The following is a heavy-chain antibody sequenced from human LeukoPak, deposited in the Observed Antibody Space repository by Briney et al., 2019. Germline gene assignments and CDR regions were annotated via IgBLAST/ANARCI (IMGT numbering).Heavy chain of an antibody. CDR3: ARDRDDGGFKY. D-gene: IGHD4-23*01. V-gene: IGHV3-7*01. CDR1: GFTFSNYW. CDR2: IKQDGSIK. Sequence: TGGSLRLSCAASGFTFSNYWMSWVRQAPEKGLEWVANIKQDGSIKQYVDSMKGRFTISRDNAKNSLYLQMNSLRVEDTAVYYCARDRDDGGFKYWGQGTLVTVSS. J-gene: IGHJ4*02.